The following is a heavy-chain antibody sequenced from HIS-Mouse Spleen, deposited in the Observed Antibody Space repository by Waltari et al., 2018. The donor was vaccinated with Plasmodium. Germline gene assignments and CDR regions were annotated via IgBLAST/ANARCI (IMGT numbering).Heavy chain of an antibody. CDR3: ASSWYWYFDL. CDR2: IYYSGST. Sequence: QLQLQESGPGLVKPSETLSLTCTVSGGSISSSSYYWGWIRQPPGNGLEWIGSIYYSGSTYYNPSLKSRVTISRDNAKNSLYLQMNSLRAEDTAVYYCASSWYWYFDLWGRGTLVTVSS. CDR1: GGSISSSSYY. D-gene: IGHD6-13*01. J-gene: IGHJ2*01. V-gene: IGHV4-39*01.